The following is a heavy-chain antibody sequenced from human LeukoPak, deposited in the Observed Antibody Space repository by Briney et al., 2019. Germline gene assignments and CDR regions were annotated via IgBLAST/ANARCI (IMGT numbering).Heavy chain of an antibody. Sequence: SETLSLTCAVYGVSFSGCYWSWIRQPPGKGLEWIGEINHSGSTNYNPSLKSRVTISVDTSKNQFSLKLSSVTAADTAVYYCASRHSSGWFDYWGQGTLVTVSS. D-gene: IGHD6-19*01. V-gene: IGHV4-34*01. CDR1: GVSFSGCY. CDR2: INHSGST. J-gene: IGHJ5*01. CDR3: ASRHSSGWFDY.